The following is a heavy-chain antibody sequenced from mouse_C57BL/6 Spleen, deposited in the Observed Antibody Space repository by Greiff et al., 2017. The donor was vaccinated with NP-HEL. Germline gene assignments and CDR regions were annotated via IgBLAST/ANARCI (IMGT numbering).Heavy chain of an antibody. CDR2: INPNNGGT. Sequence: EVQLQQSGPELVKPGASVKISCKASGYTFTDYYMNWVKQSHGKSLEWIGDINPNNGGTSYNQKFKGKTTLTVDKSSSTAYMELRSLTSEDSAVYYCARTGPSYWGQGTLVTVSA. V-gene: IGHV1-26*01. J-gene: IGHJ3*01. CDR1: GYTFTDYY. D-gene: IGHD4-1*01. CDR3: ARTGPSY.